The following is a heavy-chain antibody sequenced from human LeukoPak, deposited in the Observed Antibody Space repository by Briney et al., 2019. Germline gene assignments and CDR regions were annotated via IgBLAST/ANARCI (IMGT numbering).Heavy chain of an antibody. CDR3: ARDNPYDYDSSGTGAFAFDI. J-gene: IGHJ3*02. D-gene: IGHD3-22*01. CDR1: GGTFSSYA. Sequence: GASVKVSCKASGGTFSSYAISWVRQAPGQGREWMGGIIPIFGTANYAQKFQGRVTITTDESTSTAYMELSSLRSEDTAVYYCARDNPYDYDSSGTGAFAFDIWGQGTMVTVSS. V-gene: IGHV1-69*05. CDR2: IIPIFGTA.